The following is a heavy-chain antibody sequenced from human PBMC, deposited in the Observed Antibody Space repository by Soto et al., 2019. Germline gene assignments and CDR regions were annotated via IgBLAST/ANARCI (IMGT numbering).Heavy chain of an antibody. D-gene: IGHD2-15*01. V-gene: IGHV4-34*01. CDR1: SGSFSGYY. Sequence: SETLSLTCAVYSGSFSGYYWSWIRQPPEKGLEWIGEINHRGSTNYNPSLKIRVTISVDTSKNQFSLKLSSMTAADTAVYYCARAGSGRGAATQFIDYWGQGTLVTVSS. J-gene: IGHJ4*02. CDR3: ARAGSGRGAATQFIDY. CDR2: INHRGST.